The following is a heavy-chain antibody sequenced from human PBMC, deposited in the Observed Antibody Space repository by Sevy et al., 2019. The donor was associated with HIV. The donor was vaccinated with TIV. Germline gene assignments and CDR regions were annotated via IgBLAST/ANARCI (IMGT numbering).Heavy chain of an antibody. J-gene: IGHJ4*02. CDR3: ARILFGDYVGYFDY. Sequence: SGPTLVNPTQTLTLTCTFSGFSLSTSGMCVSWIRQPPGKALEWLALFDWDDNKYYSTSLKTRLTISKDTSKNQVVLTMTNMDPVDTATYYCARILFGDYVGYFDYWGQGTLVTVSS. CDR2: FDWDDNK. V-gene: IGHV2-70*01. CDR1: GFSLSTSGMC. D-gene: IGHD4-17*01.